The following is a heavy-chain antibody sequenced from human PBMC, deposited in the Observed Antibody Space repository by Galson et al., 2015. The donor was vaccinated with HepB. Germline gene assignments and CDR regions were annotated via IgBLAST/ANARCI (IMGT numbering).Heavy chain of an antibody. CDR1: GFTFSNYA. CDR3: ARQATYPRGPAGYYFDY. CDR2: FSGSGGST. V-gene: IGHV3-23*01. Sequence: SLRLSCAASGFTFSNYAMSWVRQAPGKRLEWVSTFSGSGGSTYYAESVKGRFTISRDNSKNTLYLQMNTLRAEDMPVYSCARQATYPRGPAGYYFDYWGQGTLVTVSS. D-gene: IGHD1-26*01. J-gene: IGHJ4*02.